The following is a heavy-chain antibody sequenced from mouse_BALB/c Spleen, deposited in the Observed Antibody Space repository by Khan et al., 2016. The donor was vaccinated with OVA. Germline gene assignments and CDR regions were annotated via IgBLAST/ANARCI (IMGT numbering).Heavy chain of an antibody. CDR1: GYTFTTYT. J-gene: IGHJ3*01. CDR2: IIPTNDYT. V-gene: IGHV1-4*01. CDR3: AREGAYYRSDGWFAY. D-gene: IGHD2-14*01. Sequence: QVQLKQSGAELARPGASVKMSCKASGYTFTTYTMHWVKQRPGQGLEWIGYIIPTNDYTNYNQKFKDRATLTADISSSTAYMQLSSLTSEDSALYYCAREGAYYRSDGWFAYWGQGTLVTVSA.